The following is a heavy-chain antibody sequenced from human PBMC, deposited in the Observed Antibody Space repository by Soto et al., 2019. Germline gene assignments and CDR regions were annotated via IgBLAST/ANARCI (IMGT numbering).Heavy chain of an antibody. D-gene: IGHD2-8*02. V-gene: IGHV4-59*12. CDR3: ATSYYCWSRVMGACDI. J-gene: IGHJ3*02. CDR2: IYYSGST. Sequence: LETLSLTCTVSVGSISSYYWSWIRQPPGKGLEWIGYIYYSGSTNYNPSLKSRVTISVDTSKNQFSLKLSSVTAADTAGYYCATSYYCWSRVMGACDICGQWTMVP. CDR1: VGSISSYY.